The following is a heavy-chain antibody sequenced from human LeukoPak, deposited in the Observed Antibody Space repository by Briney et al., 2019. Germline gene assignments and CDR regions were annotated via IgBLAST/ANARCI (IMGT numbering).Heavy chain of an antibody. CDR3: ARGREYGGCTFDY. V-gene: IGHV4-34*01. CDR2: INHSGST. D-gene: IGHD5-12*01. J-gene: IGHJ4*02. Sequence: SETLSLTCAVYGGSFSDYYWSWIRQPPGKGLEWIGEINHSGSTNYNPSLKSRVTISVYPSKNQFSLKLSSVTAADTAVYYCARGREYGGCTFDYWGQGTLVTVSS. CDR1: GGSFSDYY.